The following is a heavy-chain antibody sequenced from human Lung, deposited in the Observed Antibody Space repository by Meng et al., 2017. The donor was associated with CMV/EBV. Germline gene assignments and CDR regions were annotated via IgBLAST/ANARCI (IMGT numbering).Heavy chain of an antibody. CDR2: IRYDGSNP. J-gene: IGHJ6*02. V-gene: IGHV3-30*02. Sequence: SXAASGFSFSNYAMHWVRQAPGKGLEWVAFIRYDGSNPYYVDSVKGRFIISRDNSKRTLYLQMNSLRAEDTAVYYCAKDLSYCTTTSCFEGSRFYYAMDVWGQGTXVTVSS. D-gene: IGHD2-2*01. CDR1: GFSFSNYA. CDR3: AKDLSYCTTTSCFEGSRFYYAMDV.